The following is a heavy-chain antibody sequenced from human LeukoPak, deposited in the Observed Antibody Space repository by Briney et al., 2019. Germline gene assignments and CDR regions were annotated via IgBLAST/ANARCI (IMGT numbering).Heavy chain of an antibody. D-gene: IGHD5-18*01. CDR2: INHSGST. V-gene: IGHV4-39*07. Sequence: SETLSLTCTVSGGPISSSSYYWGWIRQPPGKGLEWIGEINHSGSTNYNPSLKSRVTISVDTSKNQFSLKLSSVTAADTAVYYCARGRIQLWLLTWGQGTLVTVSS. CDR1: GGPISSSSYY. J-gene: IGHJ5*02. CDR3: ARGRIQLWLLT.